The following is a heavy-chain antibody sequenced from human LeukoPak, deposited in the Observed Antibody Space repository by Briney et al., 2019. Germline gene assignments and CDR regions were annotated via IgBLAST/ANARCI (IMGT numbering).Heavy chain of an antibody. J-gene: IGHJ6*03. CDR2: IIPMFGTA. Sequence: ASVKVSCKASGGTFSSYAISWVRQAPGQGLEWMGGIIPMFGTANYAQKFQGRVTITADKSTSTAYMELSSLRSEDTAVYYCACQIEVGATHRGFYYYMDVWGKGTTVTVSS. CDR3: ACQIEVGATHRGFYYYMDV. D-gene: IGHD1-26*01. V-gene: IGHV1-69*06. CDR1: GGTFSSYA.